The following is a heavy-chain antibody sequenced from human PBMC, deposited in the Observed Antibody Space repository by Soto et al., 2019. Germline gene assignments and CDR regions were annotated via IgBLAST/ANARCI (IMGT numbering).Heavy chain of an antibody. J-gene: IGHJ3*02. V-gene: IGHV3-30-3*01. CDR2: ISYDGSNK. CDR3: ARAAYCSGGSCYSEENKEDAFDI. D-gene: IGHD2-15*01. Sequence: QVQLVESGGGVVQPGRSLRLSCAASGFTFSSYAMHWFRQAPGKGLEWVAVISYDGSNKYYADSVKGRFTISRDNSKNTLYLQMNSLRAEDTAVYYCARAAYCSGGSCYSEENKEDAFDIWGQGTMVTVSS. CDR1: GFTFSSYA.